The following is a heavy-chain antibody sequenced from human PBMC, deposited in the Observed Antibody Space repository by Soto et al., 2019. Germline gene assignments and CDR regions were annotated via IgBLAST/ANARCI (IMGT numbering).Heavy chain of an antibody. CDR2: IIPILGTV. CDR3: ARGPSSPLWAGRCYYGMDV. Sequence: QVQLVQSGAEVKKPGSSVKVSCKASGGTFSSSAITWVRQAPGQGLEWMGMIIPILGTVNYAQKFQGRVTINADESTSAAYLEMSSLTSDGTAVYYCARGPSSPLWAGRCYYGMDVWGLGTTVTVSS. J-gene: IGHJ6*02. V-gene: IGHV1-69*18. CDR1: GGTFSSSA. D-gene: IGHD1-26*01.